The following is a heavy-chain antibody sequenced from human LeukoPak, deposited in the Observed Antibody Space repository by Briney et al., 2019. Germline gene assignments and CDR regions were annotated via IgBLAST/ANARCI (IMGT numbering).Heavy chain of an antibody. Sequence: PGGSLRLSCAASGFTFSNYAMSWVRQAPGKGLEWVSAISGSGGSTYYADSVKGRFTISRDNSKNTLYLQMHSLRAEDTAVYYCAKRGPSSSWTFDYWGQGTLVTVSS. J-gene: IGHJ4*02. V-gene: IGHV3-23*01. CDR1: GFTFSNYA. D-gene: IGHD6-13*01. CDR2: ISGSGGST. CDR3: AKRGPSSSWTFDY.